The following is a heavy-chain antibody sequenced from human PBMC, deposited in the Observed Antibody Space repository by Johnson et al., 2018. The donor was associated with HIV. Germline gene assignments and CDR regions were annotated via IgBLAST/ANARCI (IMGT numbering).Heavy chain of an antibody. V-gene: IGHV3-11*04. CDR2: ISSSGGTI. CDR1: GFTFSDYY. J-gene: IGHJ3*02. CDR3: AAGGGDCYPSHWGFCAFDI. D-gene: IGHD2-21*01. Sequence: QVQLVESGGGLVKPGGSLRLSCAASGFTFSDYYMSWIRQAPGKGLEWVSYISSSGGTIYYADSVKGRFAISRDNAKNSLYLQMNSLRAEDTAVYYCAAGGGDCYPSHWGFCAFDIWGRGTMVTVSS.